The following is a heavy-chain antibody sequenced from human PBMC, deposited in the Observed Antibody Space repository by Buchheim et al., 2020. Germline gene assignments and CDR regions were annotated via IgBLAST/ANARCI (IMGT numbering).Heavy chain of an antibody. Sequence: QLQLQESGPGLVKPSETLSLTCTVSGGSISSSSYYWGWIRQPPGKGLEWIGSISYSGSTYYNPSLKSRVTISVDTSKNQFSLKLSSVTAADTAVYYCARLNIVLMVYAIHPPNWYFDLWGRGTL. CDR3: ARLNIVLMVYAIHPPNWYFDL. CDR1: GGSISSSSYY. CDR2: ISYSGST. V-gene: IGHV4-39*01. D-gene: IGHD2-8*01. J-gene: IGHJ2*01.